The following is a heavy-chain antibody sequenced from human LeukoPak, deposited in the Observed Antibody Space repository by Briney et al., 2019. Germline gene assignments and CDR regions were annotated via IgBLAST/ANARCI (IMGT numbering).Heavy chain of an antibody. Sequence: SETLSLTCAVYGESFSGHYWSWIRQPPGKGLEWIGEINHSGSTNYNPSLKSRTTISIDTSNNQFSLKLSSVTAADTAVYYCARGAGSRWYYFDYWGQGTLVTVSS. CDR3: ARGAGSRWYYFDY. CDR2: INHSGST. J-gene: IGHJ4*02. CDR1: GESFSGHY. V-gene: IGHV4-34*01. D-gene: IGHD6-13*01.